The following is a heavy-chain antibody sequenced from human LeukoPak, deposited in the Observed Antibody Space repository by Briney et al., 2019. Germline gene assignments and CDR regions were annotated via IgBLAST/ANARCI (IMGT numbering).Heavy chain of an antibody. J-gene: IGHJ4*02. Sequence: GGSLRLSCAASGFTYSDYYMSWMRQAPAKGRVGVSYISSSCCTIYYADSVKSQFTISRDNARNSLDLQMNRRRAEDTAVYYWARDERHRSGLKTIDCCGQESLVTVSS. V-gene: IGHV3-11*01. D-gene: IGHD6-19*01. CDR3: ARDERHRSGLKTIDC. CDR1: GFTYSDYY. CDR2: ISSSCCTI.